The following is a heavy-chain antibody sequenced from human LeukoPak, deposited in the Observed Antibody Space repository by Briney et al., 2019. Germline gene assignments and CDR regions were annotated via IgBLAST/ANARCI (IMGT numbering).Heavy chain of an antibody. Sequence: GGSLRLSCVASGFTLSDFSMHWVRQAPGKGLEWVAVISHDGNKEYYGVSVKGRFIISRNNFKNTLYLQMNSLRGGDPAVYYCARRGAVAGVDLWGQGTLVTVSS. CDR3: ARRGAVAGVDL. CDR2: ISHDGNKE. J-gene: IGHJ5*02. CDR1: GFTLSDFS. D-gene: IGHD4-23*01. V-gene: IGHV3-30-3*01.